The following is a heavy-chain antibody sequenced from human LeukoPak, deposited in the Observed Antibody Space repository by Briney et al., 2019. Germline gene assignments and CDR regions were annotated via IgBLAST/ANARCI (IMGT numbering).Heavy chain of an antibody. D-gene: IGHD5-18*01. V-gene: IGHV1-2*02. J-gene: IGHJ4*02. CDR2: INPNSGGT. Sequence: ASVKVSCKASGYTFTGYYMHWVRQAPGQGLEWVGWINPNSGGTNYAQKFQGRVTMTRDTSISTAYMELSRLRSDDTAVYYCAREAGHTAMDYYFDYWGQGTLVTVSS. CDR1: GYTFTGYY. CDR3: AREAGHTAMDYYFDY.